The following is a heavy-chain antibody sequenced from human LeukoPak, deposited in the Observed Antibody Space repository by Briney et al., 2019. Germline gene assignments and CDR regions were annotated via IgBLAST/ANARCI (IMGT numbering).Heavy chain of an antibody. CDR1: GFTFSNYA. J-gene: IGHJ4*02. CDR3: AKPVGSSGWYGDFDC. V-gene: IGHV3-23*01. CDR2: IRGSGGST. Sequence: PGASLRLSCAASGFTFSNYAMNWVRQAPGKGLEWVSAIRGSGGSTYYADSVKGRFTISRDNSKNTLYLQMNSLRAEDTAIYYCAKPVGSSGWYGDFDCWGQGTLVIVSS. D-gene: IGHD6-19*01.